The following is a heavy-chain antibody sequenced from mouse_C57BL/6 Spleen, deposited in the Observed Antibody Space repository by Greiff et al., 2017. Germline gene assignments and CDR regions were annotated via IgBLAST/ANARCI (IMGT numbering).Heavy chain of an antibody. D-gene: IGHD1-1*01. CDR3: TRGEIYDGSSYHAMDY. Sequence: EVQLVESGEGLVKPGGSLKLSCAASGFTLSSYAMSWVRQTPEKRLEWVAYISSGGDYIYYADTVKGRFTISRDNARNTLYLQMSSLKSEDTAMYYCTRGEIYDGSSYHAMDYWGQGTSVTVSS. CDR1: GFTLSSYA. CDR2: ISSGGDYI. V-gene: IGHV5-9-1*02. J-gene: IGHJ4*01.